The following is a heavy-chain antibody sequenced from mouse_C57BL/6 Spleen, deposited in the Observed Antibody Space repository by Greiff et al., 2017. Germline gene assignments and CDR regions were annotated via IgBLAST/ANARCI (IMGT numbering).Heavy chain of an antibody. CDR3: TTGYYGSSAWFAY. CDR2: IDPEDGDT. Sequence: VQLQQSGAELVRPGASVKLSCTASGFNIKDYYMHWVKQRPEQGLEWIGRIDPEDGDTEYAPKFQGKATMTADTSSKTAYLQLSSLTSEDTAVYYCTTGYYGSSAWFAYWGQGTLVTVSA. CDR1: GFNIKDYY. V-gene: IGHV14-1*01. J-gene: IGHJ3*01. D-gene: IGHD1-1*01.